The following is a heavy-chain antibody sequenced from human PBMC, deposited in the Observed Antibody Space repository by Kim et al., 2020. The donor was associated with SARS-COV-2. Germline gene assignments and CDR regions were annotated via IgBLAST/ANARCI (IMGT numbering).Heavy chain of an antibody. CDR1: GFTFSSYD. J-gene: IGHJ6*02. D-gene: IGHD3-10*01. CDR3: ARGSYGSGRKGYYYGMDV. V-gene: IGHV3-13*04. CDR2: IGTAGDT. Sequence: GGSLRLSCAASGFTFSSYDMHWVRQATGKGLEWVSAIGTAGDTYYPGSVKGRFTISRENAKNSLYLKMNILRAGETAVYYCARGSYGSGRKGYYYGMDVWGQGTTFTVSS.